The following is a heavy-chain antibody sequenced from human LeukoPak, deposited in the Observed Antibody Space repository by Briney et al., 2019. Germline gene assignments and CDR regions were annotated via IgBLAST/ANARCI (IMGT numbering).Heavy chain of an antibody. CDR3: ARGALRYSDY. CDR1: GFSIGTYC. Sequence: PGGSLRLSCAASGFSIGTYCLSWVRQAPGKGLEYVATIREDGTEKHYVDSVKGRFTISRDNAKNSLYLQMNSLRDEDTAVYYCARGALRYSDYWGQGTLVTVSS. V-gene: IGHV3-7*02. CDR2: IREDGTEK. D-gene: IGHD3-9*01. J-gene: IGHJ4*02.